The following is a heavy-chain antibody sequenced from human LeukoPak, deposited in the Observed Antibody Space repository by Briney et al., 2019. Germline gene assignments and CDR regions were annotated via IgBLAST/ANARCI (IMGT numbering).Heavy chain of an antibody. CDR2: ISYDGSNK. Sequence: GGSLRLSCAASGFTFSSYSMNWVRQAPGKGLEWVAVISYDGSNKYYADSVKGRFTISRDNSKNTLYLQMNSLRAEDTAVYYCARDRRQWLPHDAFDIWGQGTMVTVSS. J-gene: IGHJ3*02. D-gene: IGHD6-19*01. CDR3: ARDRRQWLPHDAFDI. V-gene: IGHV3-30*03. CDR1: GFTFSSYS.